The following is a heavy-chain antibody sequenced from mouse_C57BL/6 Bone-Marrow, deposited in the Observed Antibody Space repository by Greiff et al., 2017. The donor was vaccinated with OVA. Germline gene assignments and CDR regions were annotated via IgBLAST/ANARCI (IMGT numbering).Heavy chain of an antibody. CDR1: GYTFTDYY. CDR3: ARERGSNSFDY. D-gene: IGHD1-1*01. Sequence: QVQLQQSGAELVRPGASVKLSCKASGYTFTDYYINWVKQRPGQGLEWIARIYPGSGNTYYNEKFKGKATLTAEKSSSTAYMQLSSLTSEDSAVYFCARERGSNSFDYWGQGTTLTVSS. J-gene: IGHJ2*01. CDR2: IYPGSGNT. V-gene: IGHV1-76*01.